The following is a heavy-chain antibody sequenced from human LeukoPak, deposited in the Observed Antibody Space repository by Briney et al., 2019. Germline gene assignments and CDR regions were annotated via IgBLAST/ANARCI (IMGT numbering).Heavy chain of an antibody. Sequence: GGCLRLSWAASAYTFSSYSMNWVREAPGKGLEWVWSISSSSSYIYYADSVKGRFTISRDNAKNSLYLQMNSLRAEDTAVYYCARDRGRYCGGDCYSLDFDYWGQGTLVTVSS. CDR1: AYTFSSYS. V-gene: IGHV3-21*01. D-gene: IGHD2-21*02. J-gene: IGHJ4*02. CDR3: ARDRGRYCGGDCYSLDFDY. CDR2: ISSSSSYI.